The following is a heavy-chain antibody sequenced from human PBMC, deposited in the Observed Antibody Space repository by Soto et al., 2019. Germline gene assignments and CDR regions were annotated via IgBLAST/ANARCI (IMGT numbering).Heavy chain of an antibody. V-gene: IGHV1-46*03. CDR3: ARDRGSSGDDY. J-gene: IGHJ4*02. Sequence: QVQLVQSGAEVKKPGASVKVSCKASGYTFTSYYMHWVRQAPGQGLEWMGIINPSGGSTSYAQKCQGRGTMTRDTSTGTVYMELSSLRSEDTAVYYCARDRGSSGDDYWGQGTLVTVSS. CDR2: INPSGGST. CDR1: GYTFTSYY. D-gene: IGHD6-19*01.